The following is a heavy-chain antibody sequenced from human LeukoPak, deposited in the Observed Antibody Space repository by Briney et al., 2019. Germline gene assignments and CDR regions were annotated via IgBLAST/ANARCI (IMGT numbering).Heavy chain of an antibody. J-gene: IGHJ6*03. Sequence: SSETLSLTCTVSGDSISSSSYYWGWIRQPPGKGLEWIGSINYSGSTYYNPSLKSRVTISVDTSKNQFSLKLTSVTAADTAVYYCARLREMYYYYMDVWGKGTTVTVSS. D-gene: IGHD5-24*01. CDR1: GDSISSSSYY. CDR3: ARLREMYYYYMDV. V-gene: IGHV4-39*01. CDR2: INYSGST.